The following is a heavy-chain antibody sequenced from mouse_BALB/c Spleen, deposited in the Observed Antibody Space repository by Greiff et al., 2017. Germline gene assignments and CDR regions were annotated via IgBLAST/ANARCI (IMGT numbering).Heavy chain of an antibody. CDR1: GYTFTSYW. Sequence: QVQLQQPGAELVKPGASVKMSCKASGYTFTSYWMHWVKQRPGQGLEWIGTIDPSDSYTSYNQKFKGKATLTVDTSSSTAYMQLSSLTSEDSAVYYCTRSTMITRGYAMDYWGQGTSVTVSS. J-gene: IGHJ4*01. D-gene: IGHD2-4*01. CDR2: IDPSDSYT. CDR3: TRSTMITRGYAMDY. V-gene: IGHV1S127*01.